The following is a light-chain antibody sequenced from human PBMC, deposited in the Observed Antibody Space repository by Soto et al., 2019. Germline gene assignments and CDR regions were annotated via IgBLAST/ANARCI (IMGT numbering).Light chain of an antibody. CDR1: SSDVGDYNS. Sequence: QSALTQPASVSGSPGQSITISCTGTSSDVGDYNSVSWYQQHPGKGPKLMIYEVSNRPSGVSFRFSGSKAANTASLIISGLQAEDEADYYCSSYTSSSTWVFGGGTKLTVL. V-gene: IGLV2-14*01. CDR3: SSYTSSSTWV. CDR2: EVS. J-gene: IGLJ3*02.